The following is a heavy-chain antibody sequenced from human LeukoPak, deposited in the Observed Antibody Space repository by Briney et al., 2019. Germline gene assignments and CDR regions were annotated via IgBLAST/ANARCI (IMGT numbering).Heavy chain of an antibody. D-gene: IGHD1-26*01. Sequence: ASVKVSCKASGYTFTSYDINWVRQATGQGLEWMGWMNPNSGNTGYAQKFQGRVTMTRNTSISTAYMELSSLRSEDTAVYYCARYSSYSRYYYGMDVWGQGTTVTVSS. CDR3: ARYSSYSRYYYGMDV. CDR1: GYTFTSYD. CDR2: MNPNSGNT. J-gene: IGHJ6*02. V-gene: IGHV1-8*01.